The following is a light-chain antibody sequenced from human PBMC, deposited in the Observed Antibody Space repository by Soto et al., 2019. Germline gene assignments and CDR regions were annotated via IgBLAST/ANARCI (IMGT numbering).Light chain of an antibody. V-gene: IGKV1-27*01. CDR1: QGIIDY. CDR3: QKDDTAPQT. J-gene: IGKJ1*01. CDR2: AAS. Sequence: DIQMTQSPSSLSASVGDTVTITCRASQGIIDYLAWYQQRPGKVPKLLIYAASTLQTGAPSRFSGSGAGTDFSLTVSSLQPEDVGAYSGQKDDTAPQTFGQGPRVEIK.